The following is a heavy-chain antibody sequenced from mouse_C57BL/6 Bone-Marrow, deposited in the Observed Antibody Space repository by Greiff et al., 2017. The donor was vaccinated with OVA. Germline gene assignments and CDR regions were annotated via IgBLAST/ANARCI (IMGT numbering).Heavy chain of an antibody. Sequence: QVQLKQPGAELVKPGASVKLSCKASGYTFTSYWMHWVKQRPGQGLEWIGMIHPNSGSTNYNEKFKSKATLTVDKSSSTAYMQLSSLTSEDSAVYDCARRPDGNYFDYWGQGTTLTVSS. CDR1: GYTFTSYW. D-gene: IGHD2-3*01. J-gene: IGHJ2*01. CDR3: ARRPDGNYFDY. V-gene: IGHV1-64*01. CDR2: IHPNSGST.